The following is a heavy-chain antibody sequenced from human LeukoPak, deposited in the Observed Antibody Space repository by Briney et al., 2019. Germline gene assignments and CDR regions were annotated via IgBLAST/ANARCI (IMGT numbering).Heavy chain of an antibody. Sequence: SVKVSCKAFGGTFSSYTISWVRQAPGQGLEWMGRIIPILGIANYAQKFQGRVTITADKSTSTAYMELSSLRSEDTAVYYCARETPGGYDSFVYYYYVDVWGKGTTVTVSS. CDR3: ARETPGGYDSFVYYYYVDV. V-gene: IGHV1-69*04. D-gene: IGHD5-12*01. CDR1: GGTFSSYT. J-gene: IGHJ6*03. CDR2: IIPILGIA.